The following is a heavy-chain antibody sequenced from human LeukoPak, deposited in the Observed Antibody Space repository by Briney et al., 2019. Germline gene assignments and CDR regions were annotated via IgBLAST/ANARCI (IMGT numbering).Heavy chain of an antibody. CDR2: ISSSSGYI. J-gene: IGHJ4*02. Sequence: GGSLRLSCAASGFTFGSYSMNWVRQAPGKGLGWVSSISSSSGYIYYADSVKGRFTISRDNTENSLYLQMNSLRAEDTAVYYCARDRSSGWYTALDYWGQGTLVTVSS. V-gene: IGHV3-21*01. D-gene: IGHD6-19*01. CDR3: ARDRSSGWYTALDY. CDR1: GFTFGSYS.